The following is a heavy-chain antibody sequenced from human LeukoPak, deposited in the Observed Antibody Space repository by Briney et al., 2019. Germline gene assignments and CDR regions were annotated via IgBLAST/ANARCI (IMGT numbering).Heavy chain of an antibody. V-gene: IGHV1-46*01. CDR3: AREESTSGSYSH. J-gene: IGHJ4*02. CDR2: INPSGGST. D-gene: IGHD1-26*01. Sequence: GASVKVSCKASGYTFTDYYMHWVRQAPGQGLEWMGIINPSGGSTSYAQKFQGRVTMTRDMSTSTVYMELSSLRSEDTAVYYCAREESTSGSYSHWGQGILVTVSS. CDR1: GYTFTDYY.